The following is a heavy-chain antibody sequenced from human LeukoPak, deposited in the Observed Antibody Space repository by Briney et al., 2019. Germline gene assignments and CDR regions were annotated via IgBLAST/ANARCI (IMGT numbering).Heavy chain of an antibody. V-gene: IGHV6-1*01. CDR2: TYYRSKWYN. Sequence: SQTLSLTCAISGDSVSNNRAAWNWIRQSPSRGLEWLGRTYYRSKWYNDYAVSVKSRITINPDTSKDQFSLHLNSVTPEDTAVYYCARSTEGTYYFGYCGQGTLVTVSS. CDR3: ARSTEGTYYFGY. J-gene: IGHJ4*02. D-gene: IGHD1-1*01. CDR1: GDSVSNNRAA.